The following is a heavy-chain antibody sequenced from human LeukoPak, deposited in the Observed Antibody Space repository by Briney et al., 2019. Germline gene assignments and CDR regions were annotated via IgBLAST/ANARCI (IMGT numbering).Heavy chain of an antibody. CDR3: ARVAAAAGYYFDY. Sequence: SETLSLTCSVSGGSISRYYWSWIRQPPGKGLEWIGYIYYSGSTNYNPSLKSRVTISVDTSKNQFSLQLSSVTAADTAVYYCARVAAAAGYYFDYWGQGTLVTVSS. CDR1: GGSISRYY. CDR2: IYYSGST. J-gene: IGHJ4*02. D-gene: IGHD6-13*01. V-gene: IGHV4-59*01.